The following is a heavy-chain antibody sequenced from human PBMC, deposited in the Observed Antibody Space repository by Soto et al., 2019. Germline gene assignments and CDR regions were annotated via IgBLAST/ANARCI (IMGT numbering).Heavy chain of an antibody. CDR3: ARDRWEQYYYYGMDV. Sequence: GSLRLSCAASGFTFSSYAMHWVRQAPGKGLEWVAVISCDGSNKYYADSVKGRFTISRDNSKNTLYLQMNSLRAEDTAVYYCARDRWEQYYYYGMDVWGQGTTVTVSS. CDR2: ISCDGSNK. D-gene: IGHD1-26*01. V-gene: IGHV3-30-3*01. J-gene: IGHJ6*02. CDR1: GFTFSSYA.